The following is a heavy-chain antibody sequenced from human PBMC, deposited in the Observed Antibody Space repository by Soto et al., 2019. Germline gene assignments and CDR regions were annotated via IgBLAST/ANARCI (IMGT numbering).Heavy chain of an antibody. CDR2: INAGNGNT. J-gene: IGHJ4*02. V-gene: IGHV1-3*01. D-gene: IGHD2-21*02. CDR3: ARSIVVVTAADY. CDR1: GYTFTSYA. Sequence: GASVKVSCKASGYTFTSYAMHWVRQAPGQRLEWMGWINAGNGNTKYSQKVQGRVTITRDTSASTAYMELSSLRSEDTAVYYCARSIVVVTAADYWGQGALVTVSS.